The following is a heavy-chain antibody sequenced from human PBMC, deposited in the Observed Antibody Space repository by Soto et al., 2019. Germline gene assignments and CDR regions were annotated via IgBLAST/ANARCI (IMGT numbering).Heavy chain of an antibody. CDR2: IKSKTDGETT. D-gene: IGHD2-21*02. V-gene: IGHV3-15*01. Sequence: EVHLVDSGGGMVKPGGSLTLSCAASGFTFSNAWMSWVRQAPGKGLEWVGRIKSKTDGETTDYAAPVKGRFTSSRDDSKNTMYLQMNSLQIEDTAVYYCTLHIVVVTSVHNYFNHWGQGTLVTVSS. J-gene: IGHJ4*02. CDR1: GFTFSNAW. CDR3: TLHIVVVTSVHNYFNH.